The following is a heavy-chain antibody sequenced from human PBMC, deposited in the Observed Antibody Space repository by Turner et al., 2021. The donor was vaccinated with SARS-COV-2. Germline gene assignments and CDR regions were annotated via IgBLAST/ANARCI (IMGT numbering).Heavy chain of an antibody. CDR3: AKSQGLYCSGGSCYSAVFDY. CDR1: GFTFSSYG. V-gene: IGHV3-30*18. D-gene: IGHD2-15*01. J-gene: IGHJ4*02. Sequence: QVQLVESGGGVVQPGRSLRLSCAASGFTFSSYGMHWVRQAPGKGLEWVAVKSYDGSNKYYADSVKGRFTISRDNSKNTLYLQMNSLRAEDTAVYYCAKSQGLYCSGGSCYSAVFDYWGQGTLVTVSS. CDR2: KSYDGSNK.